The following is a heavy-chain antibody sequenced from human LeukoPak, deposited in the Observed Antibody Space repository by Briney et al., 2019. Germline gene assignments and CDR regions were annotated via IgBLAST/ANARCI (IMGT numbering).Heavy chain of an antibody. V-gene: IGHV3-33*08. Sequence: GGSLRLSCAASGITLSDHYMHWVRQAPGKGLEWVAVIWYDGSNKYYADSVKGRFTISRDNSKNTLYLQMNSLRAEDTAVYYCARGFCSTSCYTLYYYYGMDVWGQGTTVTVSS. CDR2: IWYDGSNK. CDR3: ARGFCSTSCYTLYYYYGMDV. J-gene: IGHJ6*02. CDR1: GITLSDHY. D-gene: IGHD2-2*02.